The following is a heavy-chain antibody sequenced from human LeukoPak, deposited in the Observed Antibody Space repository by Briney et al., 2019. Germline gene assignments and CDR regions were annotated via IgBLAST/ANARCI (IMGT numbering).Heavy chain of an antibody. Sequence: ASVKVSCKASGYTLTDYYIHWVRQAPGQGLEWMGWMSPKSGVTSYAQKLYDRVTMASDTSISTTYMELRRLRSDDTAVYYCARGYSYGHFDYWGQGTLVTVSS. CDR3: ARGYSYGHFDY. V-gene: IGHV1-2*02. J-gene: IGHJ4*02. D-gene: IGHD5-18*01. CDR2: MSPKSGVT. CDR1: GYTLTDYY.